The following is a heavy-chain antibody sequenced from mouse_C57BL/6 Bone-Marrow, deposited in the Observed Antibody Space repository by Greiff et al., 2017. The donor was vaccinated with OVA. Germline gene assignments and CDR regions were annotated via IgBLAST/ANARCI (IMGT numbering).Heavy chain of an antibody. J-gene: IGHJ4*01. CDR2: ISSGSSTI. D-gene: IGHD2-5*01. CDR1: GFTFSDYG. CDR3: AKGGYSNYNYAMDD. Sequence: DVKLVESGGGLVKPGGSLKLSCAASGFTFSDYGMHWVRQAPEKGLEWVAYISSGSSTIYYADTVKGRFTISRDKAKNTLFLQMTSLRSEDTAMYYCAKGGYSNYNYAMDDWGQGTSVTVSS. V-gene: IGHV5-17*01.